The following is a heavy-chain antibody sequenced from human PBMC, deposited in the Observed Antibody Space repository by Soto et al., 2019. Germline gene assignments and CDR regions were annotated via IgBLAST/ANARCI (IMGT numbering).Heavy chain of an antibody. V-gene: IGHV1-8*02. CDR1: GYTFENYG. Sequence: ASVKVSCKASGYTFENYGITWVRQAPGQGLEWMGWISGYSGNTGYAQKFQGRVTMTRNTSISTAYMELSSLRSEDTAVYYCARGGSIFGVVIMDPWFDPWGQGTLVTVSS. CDR2: ISGYSGNT. D-gene: IGHD3-3*01. CDR3: ARGGSIFGVVIMDPWFDP. J-gene: IGHJ5*02.